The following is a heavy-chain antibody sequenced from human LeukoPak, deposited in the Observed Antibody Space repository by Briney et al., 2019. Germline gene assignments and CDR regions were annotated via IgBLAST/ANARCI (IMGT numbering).Heavy chain of an antibody. V-gene: IGHV3-30*02. Sequence: PGGSLRLSCAASGYTFTYYGMNWVRQAPGKGLEWVAFIRYDGSNTYYAYSVKGRFTISRDNSKNTLYLQMNSLRAEDTAVYYCAKDAILTGYPDAFDIWGQGTMVTVSS. CDR2: IRYDGSNT. CDR3: AKDAILTGYPDAFDI. D-gene: IGHD3-9*01. CDR1: GYTFTYYG. J-gene: IGHJ3*02.